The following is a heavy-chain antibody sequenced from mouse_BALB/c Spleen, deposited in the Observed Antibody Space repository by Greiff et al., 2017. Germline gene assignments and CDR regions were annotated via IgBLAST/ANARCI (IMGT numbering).Heavy chain of an antibody. D-gene: IGHD1-2*01. CDR3: AREDHYDEGFAY. V-gene: IGHV3-6*02. CDR1: GYSITSGYY. CDR2: ISYDGSN. J-gene: IGHJ3*01. Sequence: EVQRVESGPGLVKPSQSLSLTCSVTGYSITSGYYWNWIRQFPGNKLEWMGYISYDGSNNYNPSLKNRISITRDTSKNQFFLKLNSVTTEDTATYYCAREDHYDEGFAYWGQGTLVTVSA.